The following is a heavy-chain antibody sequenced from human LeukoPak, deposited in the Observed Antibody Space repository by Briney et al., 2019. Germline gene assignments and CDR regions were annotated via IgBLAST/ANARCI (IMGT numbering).Heavy chain of an antibody. CDR1: GFSFSSYA. CDR2: ISGNTVST. Sequence: TGGSLRLSCAASGFSFSSYAMSWVRQAPGKGLEWVSAISGNTVSTYYADSVKGRFTISRDNSKNTLYLQMNSLRAEDTAVYYCARYREGVRAFDIWGQGTMVTVSS. CDR3: ARYREGVRAFDI. J-gene: IGHJ3*02. D-gene: IGHD2-15*01. V-gene: IGHV3-23*01.